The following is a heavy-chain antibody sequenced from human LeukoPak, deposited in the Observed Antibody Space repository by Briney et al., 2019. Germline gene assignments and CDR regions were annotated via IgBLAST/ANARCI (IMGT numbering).Heavy chain of an antibody. J-gene: IGHJ4*02. CDR3: ARISYDSLTGPFDY. CDR2: IWHDGSNK. V-gene: IGHV3-33*01. D-gene: IGHD3-9*01. CDR1: GFIFSNYG. Sequence: QPGRSLRLSCAASGFIFSNYGMHWVRQAPGKGLEWVAGIWHDGSNKFLGASVKGRSTISRDNSKNTVYLQINSLRAEDTAVYHCARISYDSLTGPFDYWGQGTLVTVSS.